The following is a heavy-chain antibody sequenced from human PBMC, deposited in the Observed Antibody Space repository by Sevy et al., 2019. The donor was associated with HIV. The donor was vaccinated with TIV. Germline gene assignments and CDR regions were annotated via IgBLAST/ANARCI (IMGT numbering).Heavy chain of an antibody. J-gene: IGHJ4*02. CDR3: ARGGYYGSGSYYNPWYFDY. D-gene: IGHD3-10*01. CDR2: IYYSGST. Sequence: SETLSLTCTVSGGSISSYYWSWIRQPPGKGLEWIGYIYYSGSTNYNPSLKSQVTISVDTSKNQFALKLSSVIAADTAMDYCARGGYYGSGSYYNPWYFDYWGQGTLVTVSS. CDR1: GGSISSYY. V-gene: IGHV4-59*01.